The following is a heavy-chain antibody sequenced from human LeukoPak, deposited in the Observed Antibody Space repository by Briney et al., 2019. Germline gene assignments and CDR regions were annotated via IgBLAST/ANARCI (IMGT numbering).Heavy chain of an antibody. Sequence: SETLSLTCTVSGGSISGYYWSWIRQPPGKGLEWIGYTYYSGSTNYNPSLKSRVTISVDTSKNQFSLKLSSVTAADTAVYYCARHGPYDILTGYYNWFDPWGQGTLVTVSS. J-gene: IGHJ5*02. V-gene: IGHV4-59*08. CDR3: ARHGPYDILTGYYNWFDP. CDR2: TYYSGST. D-gene: IGHD3-9*01. CDR1: GGSISGYY.